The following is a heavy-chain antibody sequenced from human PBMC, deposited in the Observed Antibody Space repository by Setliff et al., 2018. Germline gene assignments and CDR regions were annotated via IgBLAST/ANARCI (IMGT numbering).Heavy chain of an antibody. CDR3: AKGPYYDILTGFQYYSDY. V-gene: IGHV3-23*01. J-gene: IGHJ4*02. CDR1: GFTFSNYA. D-gene: IGHD3-9*01. CDR2: ISGSGDST. Sequence: GGSLRLSCVASGFTFSNYAMAWVRQAPGKGLEWVSAISGSGDSTYYADSVKGRFTISRDNSKNTLYLQLNSLRAEDTAVYYCAKGPYYDILTGFQYYSDYWGQGTLVTVSS.